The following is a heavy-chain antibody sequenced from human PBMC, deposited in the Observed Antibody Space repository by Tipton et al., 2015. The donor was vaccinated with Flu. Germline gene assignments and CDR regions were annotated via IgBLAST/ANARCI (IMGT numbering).Heavy chain of an antibody. CDR3: ARGVRGYSYGYSFDY. J-gene: IGHJ4*02. D-gene: IGHD5-18*01. V-gene: IGHV4-59*01. CDR1: GGSISSYY. CDR2: IYYSGST. Sequence: TLSLTCTVSGGSISSYYWSWIRQPPGKGLEWIGYIYYSGSTNYNPSLKSRVTISVDTSKNQFSLKLSSVTAADTAVYYCARGVRGYSYGYSFDYWGQGTLVTVSS.